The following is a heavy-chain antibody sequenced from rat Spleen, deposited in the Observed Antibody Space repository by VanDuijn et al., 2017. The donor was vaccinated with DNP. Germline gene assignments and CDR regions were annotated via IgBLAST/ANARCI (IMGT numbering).Heavy chain of an antibody. D-gene: IGHD1-2*01. Sequence: EVQLVESGGGLVQPGRSLKLSCAASGFTFSDYAMAWVRQSLKKGLAWVAAISSEGSTTYYGDSVRGRFTISRDDARSTLYLQMDSLRSEDTATYYCTRGPIYYDTSYIPDYWGQGVMVTVSS. CDR1: GFTFSDYA. CDR2: ISSEGSTT. CDR3: TRGPIYYDTSYIPDY. J-gene: IGHJ2*01. V-gene: IGHV5-7*01.